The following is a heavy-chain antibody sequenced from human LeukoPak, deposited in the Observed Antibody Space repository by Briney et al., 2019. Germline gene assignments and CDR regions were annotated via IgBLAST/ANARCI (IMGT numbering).Heavy chain of an antibody. Sequence: PGGSLRLSCAASGFSFSDYYMSWIRQAPGKGLEWVSYISGSSSYTNYADSVKGRFTISRDNAKDSLYLQMSSLRAEDTAVYYCARDFARDTYYDVLTGYYNYYYYGVDVWGQGTTVTVSS. D-gene: IGHD3-9*01. CDR3: ARDFARDTYYDVLTGYYNYYYYGVDV. V-gene: IGHV3-11*05. CDR2: ISGSSSYT. J-gene: IGHJ6*02. CDR1: GFSFSDYY.